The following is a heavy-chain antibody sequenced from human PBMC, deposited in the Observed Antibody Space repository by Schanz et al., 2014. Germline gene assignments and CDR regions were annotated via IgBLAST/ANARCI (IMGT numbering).Heavy chain of an antibody. V-gene: IGHV3-30*18. D-gene: IGHD3-22*01. Sequence: QLQLVASGGGVVQPGRSLRLSCAGSGFSFSDYGMHCVRQAPGRGLEWVAVISYHGSEKYYADSVKGRFTISRDNSKNTLYLQMNSLRTEDTAVYFCAKSYDTSGYSGFDYWGQGTLVTVSS. CDR1: GFSFSDYG. CDR3: AKSYDTSGYSGFDY. CDR2: ISYHGSEK. J-gene: IGHJ4*02.